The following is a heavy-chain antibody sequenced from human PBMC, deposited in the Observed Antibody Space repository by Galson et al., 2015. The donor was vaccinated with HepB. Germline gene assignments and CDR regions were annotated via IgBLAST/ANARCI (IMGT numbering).Heavy chain of an antibody. CDR3: TTHRWYCSSTSCFSFDY. Sequence: SLRLSCAASGFTFSNAWMSWVRQAPGKGLEWVGRIKSKTDGGTTDYAAPVKGRFTISRDDSKNTLYLQMNSLKTEDTAVYYCTTHRWYCSSTSCFSFDYWGQGTLVTVSS. D-gene: IGHD2-2*01. CDR1: GFTFSNAW. J-gene: IGHJ4*02. V-gene: IGHV3-15*01. CDR2: IKSKTDGGTT.